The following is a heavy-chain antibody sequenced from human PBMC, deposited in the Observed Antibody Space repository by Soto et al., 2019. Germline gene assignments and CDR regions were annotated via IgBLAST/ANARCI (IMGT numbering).Heavy chain of an antibody. CDR2: ISGDGINT. V-gene: IGHV3-30*03. CDR1: GFNFGFFG. CDR3: ARGNLSFDFDS. J-gene: IGHJ4*02. D-gene: IGHD3-10*01. Sequence: QIQLVESGGDVVQPGRSLRLSCAASGFNFGFFGMHWVRQAPGKGLECVAFISGDGINTHYADSVRGRFTLSRDYSKKTMYLQMDTLREDDTALYYCARGNLSFDFDSWGQGTLVTVSS.